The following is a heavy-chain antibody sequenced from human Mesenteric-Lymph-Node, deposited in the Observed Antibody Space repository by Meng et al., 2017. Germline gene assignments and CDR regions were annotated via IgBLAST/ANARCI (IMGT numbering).Heavy chain of an antibody. CDR2: ISAYNGNT. V-gene: IGHV1-18*01. CDR1: GYTLNKYG. J-gene: IGHJ3*02. D-gene: IGHD2-15*01. CDR3: ARDQVVVGAYDI. Sequence: QVQLVQSGAEVKKPGASVKVSCKVSGYTLNKYGITWVRHAPGQGLEWMGWISAYNGNTKYAQKVQGRVTMSTDTSTSTVYMELRSLRSDDTAVYFCARDQVVVGAYDIWAQGTLVTVSS.